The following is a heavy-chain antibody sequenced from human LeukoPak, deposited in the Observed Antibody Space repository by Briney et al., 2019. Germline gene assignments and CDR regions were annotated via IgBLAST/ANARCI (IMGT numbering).Heavy chain of an antibody. D-gene: IGHD2-8*02. J-gene: IGHJ6*02. CDR2: ISSGSHTI. V-gene: IGHV3-11*01. Sequence: KSGGSLRLSCAASGSTFSDYYMSWIRQAPGKGLEWVSFISSGSHTIYYADSVKGRFTVSRDNAKNSLYLQMNSLRAEDTAVYYCARGALLAGMDVWGQGTTVTVSS. CDR3: ARGALLAGMDV. CDR1: GSTFSDYY.